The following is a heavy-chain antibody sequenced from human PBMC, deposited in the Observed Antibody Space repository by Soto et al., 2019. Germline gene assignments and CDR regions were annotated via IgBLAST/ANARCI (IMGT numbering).Heavy chain of an antibody. J-gene: IGHJ1*01. V-gene: IGHV1-2*02. CDR2: INPNSGGT. D-gene: IGHD1-26*01. CDR1: GYTFTGYY. CDR3: ARGGLTSYKFLGEYLKH. Sequence: ASVKVSCKASGYTFTGYYMHWVRQAPGQGLEWMGWINPNSGGTNYAQKFQGRVTVTRDTSISTAYMELSRLRSDDTAVYYCARGGLTSYKFLGEYLKHCGQGTMVTVYS.